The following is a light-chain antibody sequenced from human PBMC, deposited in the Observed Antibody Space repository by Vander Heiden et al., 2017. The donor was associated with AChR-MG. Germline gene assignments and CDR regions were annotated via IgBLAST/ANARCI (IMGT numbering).Light chain of an antibody. CDR1: NIGSKS. CDR2: DDS. Sequence: SYVLTQPPSVSVAPGPTASITCGGNNIGSKSVHWYQQKPGQAPVLVMYDDSDRPSGIPERFSGSNSGNTATLTISRVEAGDEADYYCQVWDGSSDHRVFGSGTMVTVL. V-gene: IGLV3-21*02. J-gene: IGLJ1*01. CDR3: QVWDGSSDHRV.